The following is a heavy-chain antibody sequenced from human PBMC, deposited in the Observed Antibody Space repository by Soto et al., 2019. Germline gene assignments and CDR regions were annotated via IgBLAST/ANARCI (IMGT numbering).Heavy chain of an antibody. J-gene: IGHJ6*03. V-gene: IGHV1-2*04. CDR1: GYTFTGYY. CDR2: INPNSGGT. Sequence: GASVKVSCKASGYTFTGYYMHWVRQANGQGLEWMGWINPNSGGTNYAQKFQGWVTMTRDTSISTAYMELSRLRSDDTAVYYCARDSGQPYYYYYYMDVWGKGTTVTVSS. CDR3: ARDSGQPYYYYYYMDV. D-gene: IGHD6-25*01.